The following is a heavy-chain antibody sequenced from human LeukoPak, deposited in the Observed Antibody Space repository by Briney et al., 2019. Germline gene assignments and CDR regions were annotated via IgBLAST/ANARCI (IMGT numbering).Heavy chain of an antibody. CDR3: ARDPRIVGATLDAFDI. V-gene: IGHV4-59*01. CDR1: GGSISSYY. CDR2: IYYSGST. J-gene: IGHJ3*02. Sequence: SETLSLTCTVSGGSISSYYWSWIRQPPGKGLEWIGYIYYSGSTNYNPSLKNRVTISVDTSKNQFSLKLSSVTAADTAVYYCARDPRIVGATLDAFDIWGQGTMVTVSS. D-gene: IGHD1-26*01.